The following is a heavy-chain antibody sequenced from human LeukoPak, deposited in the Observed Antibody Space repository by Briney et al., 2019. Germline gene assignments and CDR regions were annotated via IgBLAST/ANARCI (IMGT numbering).Heavy chain of an antibody. CDR2: IRFVGSNK. D-gene: IGHD2-21*01. V-gene: IGHV3-30*02. Sequence: GGSLRLSCAASGFTFSSSGMHSVRQTPGKWLECVAFIRFVGSNKDYGDSVKGRFTISRYNSKSTVYLQRNSLRAEDTAIYYCAKRRGEDYFDYWGQGSLVTVSS. J-gene: IGHJ4*02. CDR3: AKRRGEDYFDY. CDR1: GFTFSSSG.